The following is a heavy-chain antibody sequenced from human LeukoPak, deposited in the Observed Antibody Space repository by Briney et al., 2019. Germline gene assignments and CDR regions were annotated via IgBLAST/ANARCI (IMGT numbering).Heavy chain of an antibody. CDR2: IYYSGST. V-gene: IGHV4-31*03. Sequence: SQTLSLTCTVSGGSISSGGYYWSRIRQHPGKGLEWIGYIYYSGSTYYNPSLKSRVTISVDTSKNQFSLKLSSVTAADTAVYYCAREIAAAGKAFDPWGQGTLVTVSS. D-gene: IGHD6-13*01. CDR1: GGSISSGGYY. J-gene: IGHJ5*02. CDR3: AREIAAAGKAFDP.